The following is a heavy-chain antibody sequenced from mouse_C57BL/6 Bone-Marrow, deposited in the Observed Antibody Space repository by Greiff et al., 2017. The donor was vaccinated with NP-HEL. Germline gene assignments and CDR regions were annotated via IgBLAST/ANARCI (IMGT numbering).Heavy chain of an antibody. CDR2: IDPSDSYT. CDR3: AREDLWVAY. V-gene: IGHV1-50*01. J-gene: IGHJ3*01. Sequence: QVQLQQPGAELVKPGASVKLSCKASGYTFTSYWMQWVKQRPGQGLEWIGEIDPSDSYTNYNQKFKGKATLTVDTSSSTAYMPLSSLTSEDSAVYYCAREDLWVAYWGQGTLVTVSA. CDR1: GYTFTSYW.